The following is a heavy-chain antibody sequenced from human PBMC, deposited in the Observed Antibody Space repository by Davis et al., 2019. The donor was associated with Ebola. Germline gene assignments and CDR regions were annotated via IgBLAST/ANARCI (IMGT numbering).Heavy chain of an antibody. CDR3: AREVSLAGLVAYFDS. CDR1: GGTFSSYA. D-gene: IGHD5-12*01. CDR2: IIPILGIA. Sequence: AASVKVSCKASGGTFSSYAISWVRQAPGQGLEWMGKIIPILGIANYAQKFQGRVTITADKSTSTAYMELSSLRSADTAVYYCAREVSLAGLVAYFDSWGQGTLVTVSS. V-gene: IGHV1-69*04. J-gene: IGHJ4*02.